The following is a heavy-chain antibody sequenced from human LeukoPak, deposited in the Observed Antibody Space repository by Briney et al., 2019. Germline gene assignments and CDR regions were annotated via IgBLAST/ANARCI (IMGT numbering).Heavy chain of an antibody. CDR1: GGSISSYY. V-gene: IGHV4-59*01. Sequence: SETLSLTCTVSGGSISSYYWSWIRQPPGKGLEWIGYIYYSGSTNYNPSLKSRVTISVGTSKNQFSLKLSSVTAADTAVYYCARVGLWFGELYNWGQGTLVTVSS. CDR2: IYYSGST. CDR3: ARVGLWFGELYN. J-gene: IGHJ4*02. D-gene: IGHD3-10*01.